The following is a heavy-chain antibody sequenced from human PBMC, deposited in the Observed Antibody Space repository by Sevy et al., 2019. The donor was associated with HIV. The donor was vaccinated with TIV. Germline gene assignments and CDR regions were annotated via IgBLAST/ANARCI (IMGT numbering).Heavy chain of an antibody. V-gene: IGHV3-48*02. Sequence: GGSRRLSCAASGFTFRDYPMNWIRQAPGKGLEWLSYISRASDSIYYADSVMGRFTVSRDNAKNSLYLQMDRLSDEDTAIYYCAREHTGSFPDFWGQGTLVTVSS. CDR3: AREHTGSFPDF. CDR2: ISRASDSI. J-gene: IGHJ4*02. CDR1: GFTFRDYP. D-gene: IGHD1-26*01.